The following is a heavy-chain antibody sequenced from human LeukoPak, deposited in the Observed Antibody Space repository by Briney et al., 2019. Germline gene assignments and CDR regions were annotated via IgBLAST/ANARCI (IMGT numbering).Heavy chain of an antibody. J-gene: IGHJ4*02. Sequence: GGSLRLSCAASGFTFSSYSMNWVRQAPGKGLEWLSYISSGSSAIYYADSVKGRFTISRDNAKNSLYLQMNSLRDDDTAVYYCAREKTNALDYWGQGTLVTVSS. CDR2: ISSGSSAI. D-gene: IGHD2-2*01. CDR3: AREKTNALDY. CDR1: GFTFSSYS. V-gene: IGHV3-48*02.